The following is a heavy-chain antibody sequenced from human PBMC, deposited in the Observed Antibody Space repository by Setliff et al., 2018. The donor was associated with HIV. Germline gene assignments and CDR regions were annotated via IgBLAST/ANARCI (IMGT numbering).Heavy chain of an antibody. Sequence: PGGSLRLSCAASGFIFSSYEMNWVRQAPGKGLEWVSYSNSYGSSTYYADSVKGRFTISRDNAKNSLYLQMNSLRAEDTAVYYCARKGDWGQGTLVTVSS. CDR3: ARKGD. J-gene: IGHJ4*02. CDR2: SNSYGSST. CDR1: GFIFSSYE. V-gene: IGHV3-48*03.